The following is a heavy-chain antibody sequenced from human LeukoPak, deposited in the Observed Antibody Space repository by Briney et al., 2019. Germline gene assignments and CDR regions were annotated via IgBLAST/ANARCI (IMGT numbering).Heavy chain of an antibody. J-gene: IGHJ4*02. Sequence: PGGSLRLSCAASGFTFSSYAMSWVRQAPGKGLEWVSAFSGSGNNTHYADSAKGRFTISRDNSKNTLYLQMNSLRAEDTAVYYCAKTDGSSCYGGLDYWGQGTLATVSS. CDR1: GFTFSSYA. D-gene: IGHD2-15*01. CDR2: FSGSGNNT. V-gene: IGHV3-23*01. CDR3: AKTDGSSCYGGLDY.